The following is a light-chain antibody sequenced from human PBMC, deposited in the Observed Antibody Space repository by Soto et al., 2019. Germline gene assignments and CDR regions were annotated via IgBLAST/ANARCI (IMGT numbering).Light chain of an antibody. CDR3: QQYNSYPWT. J-gene: IGKJ1*01. CDR2: DAS. V-gene: IGKV1-5*01. CDR1: QSISSW. Sequence: DIQMTQSPSTLSASVGDRVTITCRASQSISSWLAWYQQKPGKAPKLLIYDASSLESGVPSRFSGSGSGTEFTLTISSLRPDDFATYYCQQYNSYPWTFCQGTKVEIK.